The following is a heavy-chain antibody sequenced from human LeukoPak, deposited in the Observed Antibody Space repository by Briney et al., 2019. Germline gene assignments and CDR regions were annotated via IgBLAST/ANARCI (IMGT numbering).Heavy chain of an antibody. V-gene: IGHV4-39*01. CDR1: GGSISSSSHY. CDR3: ASIVPTIAARLSGPWYFDY. Sequence: SETLSLTCTVSGGSISSSSHYWGWIRQPPGKGLEWIGSMYYSGSTYYNPSLKSRVTISADTSKNQFSLKLNSVAAADTAVYYCASIVPTIAARLSGPWYFDYWGQGTLVTVSS. CDR2: MYYSGST. D-gene: IGHD6-6*01. J-gene: IGHJ4*02.